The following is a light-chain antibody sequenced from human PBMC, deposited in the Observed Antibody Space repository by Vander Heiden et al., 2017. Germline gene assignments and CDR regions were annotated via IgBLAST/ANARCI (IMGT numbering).Light chain of an antibody. Sequence: DNLMTQTTDSLAVSLGEKATINCKSSQSVLYSSNNKNYLAWYRQKPGQPPELLIYWASTRESGVPDRFSGSGSGTDFTLTISSLQAEDVAVYYCQQYYTTLTFGQGTRLEIK. CDR1: QSVLYSSNNKNY. J-gene: IGKJ5*01. V-gene: IGKV4-1*01. CDR3: QQYYTTLT. CDR2: WAS.